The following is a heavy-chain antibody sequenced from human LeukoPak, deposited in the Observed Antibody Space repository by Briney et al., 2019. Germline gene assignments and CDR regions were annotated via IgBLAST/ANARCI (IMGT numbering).Heavy chain of an antibody. Sequence: PSGTLSLTCAVSGGSISSSNWWSWVRQPPGKGLEWIGEIYHSGSTNYNPSLKSRATISVDKSKNQFSLKLSSVTAADTAVYYCARGINRYCSSTSCHNWFDPWGQGTLVTVSS. CDR1: GGSISSSNW. CDR2: IYHSGST. V-gene: IGHV4-4*02. J-gene: IGHJ5*02. D-gene: IGHD2-2*01. CDR3: ARGINRYCSSTSCHNWFDP.